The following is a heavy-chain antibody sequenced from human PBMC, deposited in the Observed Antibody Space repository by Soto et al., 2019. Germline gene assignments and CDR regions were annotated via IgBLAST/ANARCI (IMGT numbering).Heavy chain of an antibody. Sequence: QVQLGESGGGVVQPGRSLRLSCAASGFTFSSYGMHWVRQAPGKGLEWVAIIWYDGSNKYYADSVKGRFTISRDNSKNTLYLPMTSLGAEDTAVYYCARDSLPLAEYKNWFDPWGQGTLVTVSS. CDR2: IWYDGSNK. D-gene: IGHD6-6*01. V-gene: IGHV3-33*01. CDR3: ARDSLPLAEYKNWFDP. CDR1: GFTFSSYG. J-gene: IGHJ5*02.